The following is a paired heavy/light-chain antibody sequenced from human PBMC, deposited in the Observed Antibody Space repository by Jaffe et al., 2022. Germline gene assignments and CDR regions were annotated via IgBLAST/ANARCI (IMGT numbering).Heavy chain of an antibody. Sequence: EVQLVESGGGVVQPGGSLRLSCAASGFTFDDYAMHWVRQSPGKGLEWVSGITWNSGSTGYADSVRGRFTISRDNAKNSLFLQMNSLRGEDTAVYYCTKGPLYDSAWYEYYFDSWGQGTLVTVSS. CDR2: ITWNSGST. V-gene: IGHV3-9*01. CDR1: GFTFDDYA. J-gene: IGHJ4*02. D-gene: IGHD6-19*01. CDR3: TKGPLYDSAWYEYYFDS.
Light chain of an antibody. CDR2: EGT. Sequence: QSALTQPASVSGSPGQSITISCTGTSSNLGSFHLVSWYQQHPGKAPKLIIYEGTKRPSGISNRFSASKSANTASLTISGLQAEDEADYYCCSYAGNKTFIFGGGTKATVL. CDR3: CSYAGNKTFI. V-gene: IGLV2-23*03. J-gene: IGLJ2*01. CDR1: SSNLGSFHL.